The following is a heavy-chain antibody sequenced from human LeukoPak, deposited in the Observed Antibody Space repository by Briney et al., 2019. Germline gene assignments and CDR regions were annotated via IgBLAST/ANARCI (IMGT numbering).Heavy chain of an antibody. Sequence: GGSLRLSCAASGFTFSSYAMSWVRQAPGQGLQWVSTISGSGGSTYYADSVKGRFTISRDNSKNTLYLQMNSLRAEDTAVYYCAKVPREGYCSGGSCYVFYFDYWGQGTLVTVSS. CDR1: GFTFSSYA. D-gene: IGHD2-15*01. V-gene: IGHV3-23*01. CDR3: AKVPREGYCSGGSCYVFYFDY. CDR2: ISGSGGST. J-gene: IGHJ4*02.